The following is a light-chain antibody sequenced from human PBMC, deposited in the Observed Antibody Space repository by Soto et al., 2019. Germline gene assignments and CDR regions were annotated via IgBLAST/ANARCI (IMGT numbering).Light chain of an antibody. J-gene: IGKJ1*01. CDR3: QQYGSSLWT. CDR2: GAS. V-gene: IGKV3-20*01. Sequence: EIVLTQSPGTLSLSPVERATLSCMASQSVTSYLSWYQQKPGQAPRLLIYGASSRATVIPDIFSGSGSGTDFTLTISRLEPEDFAVYCCQQYGSSLWTFGQGTKVDIK. CDR1: QSVTSY.